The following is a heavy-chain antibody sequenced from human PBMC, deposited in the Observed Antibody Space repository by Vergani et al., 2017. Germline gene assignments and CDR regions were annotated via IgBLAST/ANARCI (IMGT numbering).Heavy chain of an antibody. V-gene: IGHV4-39*01. CDR1: GGSISSSSYY. CDR3: ARGVGYYDYVWGSYRYYFDY. J-gene: IGHJ4*02. D-gene: IGHD3-16*02. Sequence: QLQLQESGPGLVKPSETLSLTCTVSGGSISSSSYYWGWIRQPPGKGLEWIGSIYYSGSTYYNPSLKSRVTISVDTSKNQFSLKLSSVTAADTAVYYCARGVGYYDYVWGSYRYYFDYWGQGTLVTVSS. CDR2: IYYSGST.